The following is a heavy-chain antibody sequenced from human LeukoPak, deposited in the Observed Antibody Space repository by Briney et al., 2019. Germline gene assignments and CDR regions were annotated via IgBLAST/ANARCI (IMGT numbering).Heavy chain of an antibody. CDR2: IKQDGSEK. Sequence: SGGSLRLSCAASGFTFSSYWMSWVRQAPGKGLEWVANIKQDGSEKYYVDSVKGRFTISRDNAKNSLYLQVNSLRAEDTAVYYCARARGSGSHTPSGYWGQGTLVTVSS. D-gene: IGHD1-26*01. V-gene: IGHV3-7*01. CDR1: GFTFSSYW. CDR3: ARARGSGSHTPSGY. J-gene: IGHJ4*02.